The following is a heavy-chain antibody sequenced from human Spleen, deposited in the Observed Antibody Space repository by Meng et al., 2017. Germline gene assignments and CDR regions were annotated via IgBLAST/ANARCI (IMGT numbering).Heavy chain of an antibody. D-gene: IGHD5-18*01. Sequence: GESLKISCAASGFTLSSYEMNWVRQAPGKGLEWVSYISSSGSTIYYADSVRGRFTISRDTAKSSLFLQMNSLRAEDTAVYYCARSGYSYGRLEYWGQGTLVTVSS. V-gene: IGHV3-48*03. CDR1: GFTLSSYE. CDR2: ISSSGSTI. CDR3: ARSGYSYGRLEY. J-gene: IGHJ4*02.